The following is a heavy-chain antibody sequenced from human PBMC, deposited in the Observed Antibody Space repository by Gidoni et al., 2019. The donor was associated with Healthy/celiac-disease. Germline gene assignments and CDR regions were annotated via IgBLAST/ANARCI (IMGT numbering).Heavy chain of an antibody. V-gene: IGHV1-3*01. D-gene: IGHD6-13*01. CDR3: ARDSFHSSSWYGDRPRGMDV. CDR2: INAGNGNT. Sequence: QVQLVQSGAEVKKPGASVKVSCKASGYTFTSYAMHWVRQAPGQRLEWMGWINAGNGNTKYSQKFQGRVTITRDTSASTAYMELSSLRSEDTAVYYCARDSFHSSSWYGDRPRGMDVWGQGTTVTVSS. J-gene: IGHJ6*02. CDR1: GYTFTSYA.